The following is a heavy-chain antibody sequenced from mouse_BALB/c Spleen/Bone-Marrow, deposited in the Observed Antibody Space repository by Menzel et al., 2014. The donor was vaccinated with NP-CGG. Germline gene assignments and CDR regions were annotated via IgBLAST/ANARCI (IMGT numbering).Heavy chain of an antibody. V-gene: IGHV1-4*01. CDR1: GYTFTSYP. CDR3: TRRAAYYFDY. CDR2: INPSSGYT. Sequence: QVQLQQSGAELARPGASVWMSCKASGYTFTSYPMNWVKQRPGQGLEWIGYINPSSGYTNYNQKFKDKATLTADKSSSTACMQLSSLTSEDSAVYYCTRRAAYYFDYWGQGTTLTVSS. J-gene: IGHJ2*01. D-gene: IGHD3-3*01.